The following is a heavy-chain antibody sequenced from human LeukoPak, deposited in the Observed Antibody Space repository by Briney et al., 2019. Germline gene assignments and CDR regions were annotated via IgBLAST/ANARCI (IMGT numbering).Heavy chain of an antibody. V-gene: IGHV3-9*01. D-gene: IGHD5-12*01. CDR1: GFTFDDFA. J-gene: IGHJ4*02. CDR3: AKDIGSGYDLGVDY. Sequence: GRSLRLPCAASGFTFDDFAMHWVRQAPRKGLEWVLGISWNSGSIGYADSVKGRFTISRDNAKNTLYLQTNSLRAEDTALYYCAKDIGSGYDLGVDYWGQGTLVTVSS. CDR2: ISWNSGSI.